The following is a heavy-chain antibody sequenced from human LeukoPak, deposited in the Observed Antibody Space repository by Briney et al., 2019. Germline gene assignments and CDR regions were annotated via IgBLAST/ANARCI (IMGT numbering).Heavy chain of an antibody. CDR2: INPSGGST. CDR3: ARDRLRTAIFDY. CDR1: GYTFTSYY. D-gene: IGHD2-21*02. J-gene: IGHJ4*02. Sequence: ASVKVSCKASGYTFTSYYMHWVRQAPGQGLEWMGIINPSGGSTSYAQKFQGRVTMTRDTSTSTVYMELSSLRSEDTAVYYCARDRLRTAIFDYWGQGTLVTASS. V-gene: IGHV1-46*01.